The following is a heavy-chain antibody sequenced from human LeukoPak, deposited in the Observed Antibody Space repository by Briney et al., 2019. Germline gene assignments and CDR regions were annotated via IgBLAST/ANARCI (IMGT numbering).Heavy chain of an antibody. CDR1: GYTLTRYD. CDR2: MNPNSGNT. CDR3: SLRRDDYYYYGMDV. J-gene: IGHJ6*02. V-gene: IGHV1-8*01. Sequence: ASVKVSCKASGYTLTRYDINWVRQATGQGLEWMGWMNPNSGNTGYPLKFQGGVTMTRNTAISTAYMELSSLTSEDTAVYYCSLRRDDYYYYGMDVWGQGTTVTVSS.